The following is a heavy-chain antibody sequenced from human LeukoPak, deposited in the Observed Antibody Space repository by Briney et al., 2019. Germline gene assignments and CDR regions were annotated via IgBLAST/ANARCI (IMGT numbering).Heavy chain of an antibody. V-gene: IGHV3-21*01. J-gene: IGHJ6*04. D-gene: IGHD6-19*01. CDR2: ISSSSSYI. CDR1: GFTFSSYS. CDR3: ARDVVAGTHYYYGMDV. Sequence: GGSLRLSCAASGFTFSSYSMNWVRQAPGKGLEWVSSISSSSSYIYYADSVKGRFTISRDNAKNSLYLQMNSLRAEDTAVYYCARDVVAGTHYYYGMDVWGKGTTVTVSS.